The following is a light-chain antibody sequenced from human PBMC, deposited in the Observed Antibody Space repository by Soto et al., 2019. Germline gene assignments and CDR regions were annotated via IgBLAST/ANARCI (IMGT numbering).Light chain of an antibody. CDR3: QQRSNSPCT. J-gene: IGKJ1*01. CDR2: DAS. V-gene: IGKV3-11*01. Sequence: IMMTRSPGTVLFSPGERATLSCMASQSVSTYVTYFAWYQQKPRQAPRLLIYDASNRATGLPARFSGSGSGTDFTLTISSLEPEDFAVYLCQQRSNSPCTFGQGTKVDIK. CDR1: QSVSTY.